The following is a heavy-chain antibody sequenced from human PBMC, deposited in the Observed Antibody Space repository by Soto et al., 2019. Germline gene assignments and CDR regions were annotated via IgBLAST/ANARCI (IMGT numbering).Heavy chain of an antibody. CDR3: ARGGDIGVVPAAIADYYYMDV. D-gene: IGHD2-2*02. CDR1: GGTFSIYT. Sequence: QVQLVQSGAEVKKPGSSVKVSCKASGGTFSIYTISWVRQAPGQGLEWMGRIIPILGIANYAQKFQGRVTSTADKAKSTAYVELSSLRSEDTAVYYCARGGDIGVVPAAIADYYYMDVWGKGATVTVSS. J-gene: IGHJ6*03. CDR2: IIPILGIA. V-gene: IGHV1-69*02.